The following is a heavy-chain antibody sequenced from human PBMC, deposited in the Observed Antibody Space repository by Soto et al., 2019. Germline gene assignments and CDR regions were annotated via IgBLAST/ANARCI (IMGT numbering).Heavy chain of an antibody. D-gene: IGHD2-21*02. CDR3: AREETAWPLAYGLDV. V-gene: IGHV3-7*01. Sequence: GGSLRLSCAASGFTFGYYWMSWVRQAPGKGLEWLATIKLDAREKKYVDSVKGRFTLSRDNAKNSVSLQMNSLRDEDTAVYYCAREETAWPLAYGLDVWGQGTTVTVSS. CDR1: GFTFGYYW. CDR2: IKLDAREK. J-gene: IGHJ6*02.